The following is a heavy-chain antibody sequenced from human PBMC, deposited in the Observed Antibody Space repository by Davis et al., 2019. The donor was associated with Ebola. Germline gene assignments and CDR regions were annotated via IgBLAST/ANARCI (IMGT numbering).Heavy chain of an antibody. V-gene: IGHV3-11*04. CDR3: ATGWWDCSSTSCLHY. J-gene: IGHJ4*02. Sequence: GESLKISCAASGFTFSDYYMSWIRQAPGKGLEWVSYISSSGSTIYYADSVKGRFTISRDNAKNSLYLQMNSLRAEDTAVYYCATGWWDCSSTSCLHYWGQGTLVTVSS. D-gene: IGHD2-2*01. CDR1: GFTFSDYY. CDR2: ISSSGSTI.